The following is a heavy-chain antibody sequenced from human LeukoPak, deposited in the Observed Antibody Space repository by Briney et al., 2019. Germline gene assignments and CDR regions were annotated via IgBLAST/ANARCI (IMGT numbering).Heavy chain of an antibody. CDR1: RGSLLDSTHY. V-gene: IGHV4-39*01. CDR2: IFYTGNT. D-gene: IGHD3-22*01. Sequence: SETLSLTRPVSRGSLLDSTHYWAWIRQPPGKGLEWIATIFYTGNTHYNPSLKSRVTMSVDTVKNQCSLNLNSVTAADTAVYYCARQSSGYYYGWFDPWGQGTLVTVSS. CDR3: ARQSSGYYYGWFDP. J-gene: IGHJ5*02.